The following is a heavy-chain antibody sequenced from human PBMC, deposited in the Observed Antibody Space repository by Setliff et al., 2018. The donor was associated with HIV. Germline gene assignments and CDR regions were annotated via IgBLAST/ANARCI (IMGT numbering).Heavy chain of an antibody. J-gene: IGHJ6*03. D-gene: IGHD6-13*01. CDR3: TSASSWYYYMDV. CDR1: GFIFSDYY. V-gene: IGHV3-49*03. CDR2: IRSEAYGGTT. Sequence: GGSLRLSCAASGFIFSDYYMSWSRQAPGKGLEWVGFIRSEAYGGTTEYAASAKGRFTISRDDSKSIAHLQMNRLKIEDTRVYYCTSASSWYYYMDVWGKGTTVTVSS.